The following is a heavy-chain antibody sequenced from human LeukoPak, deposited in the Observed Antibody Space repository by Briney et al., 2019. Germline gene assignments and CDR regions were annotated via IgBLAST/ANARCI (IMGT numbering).Heavy chain of an antibody. CDR3: ATQAAAGNGQ. J-gene: IGHJ4*02. D-gene: IGHD6-13*01. Sequence: GGSLRLSCAGSGFTFSTYAMSWVRQAPGKGLEWVPGISGSGGSTYYADSVKGRFTISRDNSKNPLYLQMKSLRAEDTAVYYCATQAAAGNGQWGQGTLVTVSS. CDR2: ISGSGGST. CDR1: GFTFSTYA. V-gene: IGHV3-23*01.